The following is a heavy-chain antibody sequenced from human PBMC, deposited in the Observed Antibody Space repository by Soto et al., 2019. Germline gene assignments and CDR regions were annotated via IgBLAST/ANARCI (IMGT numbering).Heavy chain of an antibody. CDR3: AKDREAGYYYYGMDV. J-gene: IGHJ6*02. Sequence: GGSLRLSCAASGFTFSSYGMHWVRQAPGKGLEWVAVISYDGSNKYYADSVKGRFTISRDNSKNTLYLQMNSLRAEDTAVYYCAKDREAGYYYYGMDVWGQGTTVTVSS. CDR1: GFTFSSYG. CDR2: ISYDGSNK. V-gene: IGHV3-30*18.